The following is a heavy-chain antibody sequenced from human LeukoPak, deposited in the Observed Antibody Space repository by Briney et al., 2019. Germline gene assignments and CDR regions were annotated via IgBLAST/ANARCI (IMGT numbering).Heavy chain of an antibody. CDR3: VRRSYYYDSSADLGWFDP. CDR1: GGSISTSSFH. V-gene: IGHV4-39*01. D-gene: IGHD3-22*01. J-gene: IGHJ5*02. Sequence: SETLSLTCAVSGGSISTSSFHWGWIRQPPGKGLELIGSIYYSGSTHYNPSLKSRVTISVDILKNQFSLKLSSVTAADTAVYYCVRRSYYYDSSADLGWFDPWGQGTLVTVSS. CDR2: IYYSGST.